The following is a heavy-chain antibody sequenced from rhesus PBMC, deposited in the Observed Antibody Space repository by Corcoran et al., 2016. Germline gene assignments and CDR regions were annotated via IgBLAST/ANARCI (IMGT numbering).Heavy chain of an antibody. Sequence: QVQLAESGPGLVKPSATLSLTCAVSGGSISGYSCSWIRSPPGKWLAWIGFIGVRRGNTDYNPSLKSRVTISTDTSKIQLSLRLSSVTAADTAVYYCARDLGLAAAGKVGYWGQGVLVTVSS. CDR3: ARDLGLAAAGKVGY. J-gene: IGHJ4*01. CDR1: GGSISGYS. CDR2: IGVRRGNT. D-gene: IGHD6-31*01. V-gene: IGHV4-165*01.